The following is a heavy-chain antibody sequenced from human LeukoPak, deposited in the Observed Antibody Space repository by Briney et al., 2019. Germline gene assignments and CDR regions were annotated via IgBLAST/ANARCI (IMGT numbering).Heavy chain of an antibody. CDR1: GFPFSVYE. V-gene: IGHV3-48*03. CDR3: ALLAVASDFDY. J-gene: IGHJ4*02. D-gene: IGHD6-19*01. Sequence: GGSLRLSCAVSGFPFSVYEMNWVRQAPGKGLEWVSNIGSSGTTIYYADPVRGRFSISRDNAKTSLYLQMNSLRVEDTAVYYCALLAVASDFDYWGQGALVTVSS. CDR2: IGSSGTTI.